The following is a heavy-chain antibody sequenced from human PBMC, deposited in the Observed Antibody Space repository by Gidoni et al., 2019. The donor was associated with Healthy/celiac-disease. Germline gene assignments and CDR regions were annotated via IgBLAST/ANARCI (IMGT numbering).Heavy chain of an antibody. Sequence: QVQLQESGPGLVKPSQTLSLTCTVSGGSISSGGYYWSWIRQHPGKGLEWIGYIYYSGSTYYNPSLKSRVTISVDTSKNQFSLKLSSVTAAYSAVYYCARDMSGYNYFDYWGQGTLVTVSS. V-gene: IGHV4-31*03. CDR3: ARDMSGYNYFDY. CDR1: GGSISSGGYY. J-gene: IGHJ4*02. CDR2: IYYSGST. D-gene: IGHD1-1*01.